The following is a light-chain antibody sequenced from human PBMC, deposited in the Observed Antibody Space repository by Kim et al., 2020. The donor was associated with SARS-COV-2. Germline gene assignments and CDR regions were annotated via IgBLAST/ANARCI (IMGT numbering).Light chain of an antibody. CDR1: HSVSDSNY. V-gene: IGKV3-20*01. CDR2: GAS. Sequence: EIVLTQSPGTLSLSPGERATLSCRASHSVSDSNYLAWYQQKSGQPPRLLIYGASNRATGIPDRFSGSGSGTDFTLTISRLEPEDFAVYYCQHYIHPPGITFGQGTRLEIK. J-gene: IGKJ5*01. CDR3: QHYIHPPGIT.